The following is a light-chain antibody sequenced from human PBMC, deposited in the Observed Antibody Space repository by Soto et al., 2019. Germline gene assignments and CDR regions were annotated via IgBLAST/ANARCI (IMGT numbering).Light chain of an antibody. CDR1: HSVGSL. CDR2: FGS. Sequence: IVFVLAPSTLSLSPGDRATLSCRASHSVGSLLAWYQQKPGQAPRLLLYFGSNRAAGIPDRFSGSGSGTDFTLTIDSLEPEDFALFYCQQRSSWPWTFGQGTKVDIK. CDR3: QQRSSWPWT. V-gene: IGKV3-11*01. J-gene: IGKJ1*01.